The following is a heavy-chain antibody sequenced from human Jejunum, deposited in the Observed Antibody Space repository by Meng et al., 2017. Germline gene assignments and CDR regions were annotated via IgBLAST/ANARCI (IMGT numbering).Heavy chain of an antibody. CDR3: VRGEFAMLARFDF. D-gene: IGHD2-2*01. CDR2: IYNGGNT. V-gene: IGHV4-4*02. J-gene: IGHJ4*02. CDR1: GGYINKENW. Sequence: QVQLQESGPGLVKPSGTLSPTLAVSGGYINKENWWSWVRQSPERGLEWIGEIYNGGNTNYNPSLNRRVTMSVDESTNQMSLKLTSVTAADTAVYYCVRGEFAMLARFDFWGQGILVTVSS.